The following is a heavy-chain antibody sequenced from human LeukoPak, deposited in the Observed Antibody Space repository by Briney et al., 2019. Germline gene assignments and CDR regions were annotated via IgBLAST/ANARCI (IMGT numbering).Heavy chain of an antibody. CDR1: GFTFNTYS. D-gene: IGHD2-15*01. V-gene: IGHV3-21*01. CDR2: ISSSSSYI. CDR3: AGDGPYCSGGSCPPFDY. J-gene: IGHJ4*02. Sequence: GGSLRLSCAASGFTFNTYSMNWVRQAPGKGLEWVSSISSSSSYIYYADSVKGRFTISRDNAKNSLYLQMNSLRAEDTAVYYCAGDGPYCSGGSCPPFDYWGQGTLVTVSS.